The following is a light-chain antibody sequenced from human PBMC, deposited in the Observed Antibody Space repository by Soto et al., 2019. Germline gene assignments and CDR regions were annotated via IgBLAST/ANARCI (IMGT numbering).Light chain of an antibody. J-gene: IGKJ1*01. CDR1: QSISSW. CDR3: QQYNSYWT. CDR2: KAS. V-gene: IGKV1-5*03. Sequence: DIQMTQSPSTLSASVGDRVTITCRASQSISSWLAWYQQKPGKAPKLLINKASSLESRVPSRFSRSGSGTEFTLTISSLQPDDFATYYCQQYNSYWTFGQATKVEIK.